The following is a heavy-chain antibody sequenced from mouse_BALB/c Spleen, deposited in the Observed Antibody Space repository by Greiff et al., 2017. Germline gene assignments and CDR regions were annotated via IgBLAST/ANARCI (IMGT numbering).Heavy chain of an antibody. D-gene: IGHD4-1*01. CDR3: ARGDWQFDY. Sequence: EVKVVESGGGLVQPGGSRKLSCAASGFTFSSFGMHWVRQAPEKGLEWVAYISSGSSTIYYADTVKGRFTISRDNPKNTLFLQMTSLRSEDTAMYYCARGDWQFDYWGQGTTLTVSS. J-gene: IGHJ2*01. CDR1: GFTFSSFG. CDR2: ISSGSSTI. V-gene: IGHV5-17*02.